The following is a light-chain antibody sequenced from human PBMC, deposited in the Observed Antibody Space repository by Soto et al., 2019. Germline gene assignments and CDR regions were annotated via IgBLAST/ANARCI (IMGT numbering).Light chain of an antibody. J-gene: IGKJ5*01. CDR3: QQRSVWPPIT. V-gene: IGKV3-11*01. CDR2: DVS. Sequence: EIILTQSPATLSLSPGERATLSCTASQSVAPYLLWYQQKPGQAPRLLIYDVSKRATGIPDRFSGTGSGSDFTLTISSLEPEDSAVYFCQQRSVWPPITFGQGTRLEIK. CDR1: QSVAPY.